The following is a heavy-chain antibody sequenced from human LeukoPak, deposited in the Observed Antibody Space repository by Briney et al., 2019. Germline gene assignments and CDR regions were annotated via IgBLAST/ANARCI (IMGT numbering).Heavy chain of an antibody. V-gene: IGHV4-39*07. J-gene: IGHJ4*02. Sequence: PSETLSLTCTVSGGSISSSSYYWGWLRQPPGKGLEWIGSIYYSGSTYYNPSLKSRVTISVDTSKNQFSLKLNSVTAADTAVYYCARAVYGSGCFDYWGQGTLVTVSS. CDR3: ARAVYGSGCFDY. CDR2: IYYSGST. D-gene: IGHD6-19*01. CDR1: GGSISSSSYY.